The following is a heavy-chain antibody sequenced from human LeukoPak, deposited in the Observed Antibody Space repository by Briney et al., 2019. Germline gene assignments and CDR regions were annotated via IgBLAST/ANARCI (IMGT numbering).Heavy chain of an antibody. Sequence: PGGSPRLSCAASGFTFSSYSMNWVRQAPGKGLEWVSSISSSSSYIYYADSVKGRFTISRDNAKNSLYLQMNSLRAEDTAVYYCARFSVAAAGTLIPRRDYWGQGTLVTVSS. CDR1: GFTFSSYS. CDR3: ARFSVAAAGTLIPRRDY. D-gene: IGHD6-13*01. V-gene: IGHV3-21*01. J-gene: IGHJ4*02. CDR2: ISSSSSYI.